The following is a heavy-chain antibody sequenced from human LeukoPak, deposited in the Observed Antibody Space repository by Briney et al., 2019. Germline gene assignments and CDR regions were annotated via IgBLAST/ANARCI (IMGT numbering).Heavy chain of an antibody. CDR3: AKRNCGGDCWSDY. CDR2: ISGSGGST. J-gene: IGHJ4*02. Sequence: GGALRLSCAASGFTFSSYAMSWVRQAPGKGLEWVPAISGSGGSTYYADSVKGRFTISRDNSKNTLYLQMNSLRAEDTAVYYCAKRNCGGDCWSDYWGQGTLVTVSS. D-gene: IGHD2-21*02. V-gene: IGHV3-23*01. CDR1: GFTFSSYA.